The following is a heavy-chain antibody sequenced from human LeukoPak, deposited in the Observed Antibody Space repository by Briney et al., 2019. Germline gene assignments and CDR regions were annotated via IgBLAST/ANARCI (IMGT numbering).Heavy chain of an antibody. CDR2: IYYSGST. J-gene: IGHJ3*02. V-gene: IGHV4-59*06. Sequence: SETLSLTCTVSGESISSYYWSWIRQHPGKGLEWIGHIYYSGSTYSNPSLKSRVPISVDTSKNQFSLQLSSVTAADTAVYYCARDAGTSSPIWGQGTMVPVSS. D-gene: IGHD2-2*01. CDR3: ARDAGTSSPI. CDR1: GESISSYY.